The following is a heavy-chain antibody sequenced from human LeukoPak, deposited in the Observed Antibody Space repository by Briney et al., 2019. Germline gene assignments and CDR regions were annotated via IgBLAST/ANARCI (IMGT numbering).Heavy chain of an antibody. D-gene: IGHD7-27*01. V-gene: IGHV3-7*01. CDR2: MKVDGSDI. CDR3: ARETDLTGDRIRPAGGFDY. J-gene: IGHJ4*02. CDR1: GFTFTNDF. Sequence: HPGGSLRLSCAASGFTFTNDFMTWVRQAPGKGLEWVANMKVDGSDIHYVDSVKGRFTISSDNARNSLYLQMNSLRAEDTAVYYCARETDLTGDRIRPAGGFDYWGQGTLVTVSS.